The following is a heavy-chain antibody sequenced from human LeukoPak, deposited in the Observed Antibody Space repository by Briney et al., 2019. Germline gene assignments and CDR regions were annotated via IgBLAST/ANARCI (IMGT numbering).Heavy chain of an antibody. CDR2: INAGNGNT. J-gene: IGHJ6*02. CDR3: ARDSGAAAGNWAYYYYGMDA. V-gene: IGHV1-3*01. Sequence: ASVKVSCKASGYTFTSYAMHWVRQAPGQRLEWMGWINAGNGNTKYSQKFQGRVTITRDTSASTAYTELSSLRSEDTAVYYCARDSGAAAGNWAYYYYGMDAWGQGTTVTVSS. CDR1: GYTFTSYA. D-gene: IGHD6-13*01.